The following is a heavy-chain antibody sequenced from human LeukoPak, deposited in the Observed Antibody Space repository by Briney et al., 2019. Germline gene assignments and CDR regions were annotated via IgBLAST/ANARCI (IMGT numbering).Heavy chain of an antibody. J-gene: IGHJ6*03. CDR3: AKDRCSNGIGCYYYYMDV. CDR2: IYYSGST. CDR1: GGSISSSTYY. Sequence: SETLSLTCTVSGGSISSSTYYWGWIRQPPGKGLEWIGSIYYSGSTYYNPSLKSRVTMSVDTSKNQFSLKLSSVTAADTAVYYCAKDRCSNGIGCYYYYMDVWGKGTTVTISS. D-gene: IGHD2-8*01. V-gene: IGHV4-39*07.